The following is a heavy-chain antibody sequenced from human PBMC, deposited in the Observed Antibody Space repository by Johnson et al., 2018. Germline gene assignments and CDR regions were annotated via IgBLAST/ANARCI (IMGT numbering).Heavy chain of an antibody. Sequence: QVQLVESGGGVVQPGRSLRLSCAASGFTFSSYAMHWVRQAPGKGLEWVAVISYDGSNKYYADSVKGRFTISRDNSKNTLYLQMNSLRAEDTAVYYCARERRVGATMVPGNMDVWGKGTTVTVSS. V-gene: IGHV3-30-3*01. J-gene: IGHJ6*03. D-gene: IGHD1-26*01. CDR3: ARERRVGATMVPGNMDV. CDR2: ISYDGSNK. CDR1: GFTFSSYA.